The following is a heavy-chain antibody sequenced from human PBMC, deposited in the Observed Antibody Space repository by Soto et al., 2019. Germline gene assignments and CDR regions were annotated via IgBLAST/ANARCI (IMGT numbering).Heavy chain of an antibody. D-gene: IGHD3-3*01. V-gene: IGHV1-18*01. CDR1: GYTFTSYG. CDR2: ISAYNGNT. Sequence: ASVKVSCKASGYTFTSYGISWVRQAPGQGLEWMGWISAYNGNTNYAQKLQGRVTMTTDTSTSTAYMELRSLRSDDTAVYYCARVPLRFLEWLLFFDYWGQGTLVTVSS. CDR3: ARVPLRFLEWLLFFDY. J-gene: IGHJ4*02.